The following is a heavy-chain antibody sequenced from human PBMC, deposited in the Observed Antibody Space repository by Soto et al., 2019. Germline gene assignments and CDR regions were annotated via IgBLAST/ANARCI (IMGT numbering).Heavy chain of an antibody. D-gene: IGHD2-2*01. V-gene: IGHV1-18*01. CDR3: GRDRAPPLGYCSSTSCYAGRAFDI. J-gene: IGHJ3*02. Sequence: QVQLVQSGAEVKKPGASVKVSCKASGYTFTSYGISWVRQAPGQGLEWMGWISAYNGNTNYAQKLQGRVTMTTDTSTSTAYMELRSLRSDDTAVYYCGRDRAPPLGYCSSTSCYAGRAFDIWGQGTMVTVSS. CDR1: GYTFTSYG. CDR2: ISAYNGNT.